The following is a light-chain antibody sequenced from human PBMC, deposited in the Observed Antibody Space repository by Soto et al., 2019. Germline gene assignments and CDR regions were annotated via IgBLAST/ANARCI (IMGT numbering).Light chain of an antibody. CDR3: QHYDVLSALP. Sequence: EIVLTQSPGTLSLSPGDRATLSCRASQSGSTNYLAWYQQKPGQAPRLLIYGASSRATGIPDTFRGSGSGTDFTLTISRMEPEDCAVYYCQHYDVLSALPFGGGAKVDIK. CDR1: QSGSTNY. V-gene: IGKV3-20*01. CDR2: GAS. J-gene: IGKJ4*01.